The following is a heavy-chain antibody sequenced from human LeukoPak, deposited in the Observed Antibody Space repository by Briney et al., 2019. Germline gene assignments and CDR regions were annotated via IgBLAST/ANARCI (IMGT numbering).Heavy chain of an antibody. CDR2: ISTSGST. CDR1: GYSISSGTYY. D-gene: IGHD3-22*01. CDR3: ARSTDSSGYYDLWDY. Sequence: SETLSLTCTVSGYSISSGTYYWTWIRQPAGKGLEWIGRISTSGSTNYNPSLKSRVTISLDTSKNQFSLKLSSVTAADTAVYYCARSTDSSGYYDLWDYWGQGTLVTVSS. V-gene: IGHV4-61*02. J-gene: IGHJ4*02.